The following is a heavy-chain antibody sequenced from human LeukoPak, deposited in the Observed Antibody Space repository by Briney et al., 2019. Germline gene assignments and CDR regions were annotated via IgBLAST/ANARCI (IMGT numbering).Heavy chain of an antibody. Sequence: GRSLRLSCAASGFTFSSYGMHWVRQAPGKGLEWVAVISYDGSNKYYADSVKGRFTISRDNAKNSLYLQMNSLRAEDTAVYYCARDRGGYLDYWGQGTLVTVSS. CDR1: GFTFSSYG. D-gene: IGHD2-15*01. J-gene: IGHJ4*02. CDR3: ARDRGGYLDY. CDR2: ISYDGSNK. V-gene: IGHV3-30*03.